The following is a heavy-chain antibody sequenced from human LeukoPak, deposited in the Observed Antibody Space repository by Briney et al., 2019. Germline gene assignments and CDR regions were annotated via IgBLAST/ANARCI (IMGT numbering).Heavy chain of an antibody. CDR1: GFTVSSNY. Sequence: GGSLRLSCAASGFTVSSNYMSWVRQAPGKGLEWVSVIYSGGSTYYADSEKGRFTISRDNSKNTLYLQMNSLRAEDTAVYYCARGTRGYSYGYFDYWGQGTLVTVSS. J-gene: IGHJ4*02. V-gene: IGHV3-53*01. CDR2: IYSGGST. CDR3: ARGTRGYSYGYFDY. D-gene: IGHD5-18*01.